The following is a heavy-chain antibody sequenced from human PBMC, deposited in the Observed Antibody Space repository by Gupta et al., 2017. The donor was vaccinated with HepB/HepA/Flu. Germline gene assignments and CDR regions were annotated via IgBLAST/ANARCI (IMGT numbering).Heavy chain of an antibody. CDR2: IYYDGSKK. D-gene: IGHD1-7*01. J-gene: IGHJ4*02. CDR1: GFTFSSSG. CDR3: ARDGNYHGDY. Sequence: QVQLVASGGGVVQPGRSLRLSCAASGFTFSSSGMHWVRQAPGKGLEWVAVIYYDGSKKYYADSVKGRFTISRDSSKNTLYLQMNSLTAEDTAVYYCARDGNYHGDYWGQGTLVTVSS. V-gene: IGHV3-33*01.